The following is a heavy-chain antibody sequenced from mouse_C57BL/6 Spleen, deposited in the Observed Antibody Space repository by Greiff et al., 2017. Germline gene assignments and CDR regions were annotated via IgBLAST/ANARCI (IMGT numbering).Heavy chain of an antibody. V-gene: IGHV1-42*01. CDR3: ARYGYYGSSYPY. D-gene: IGHD1-1*01. J-gene: IGHJ3*01. Sequence: EVQLQQSGPELVKPGASVKISCKASGYSFTGYYMNWVKQSPEKSLEWIGEINPSTGGTTYNQKFKAKATLTVDKSSSTAYMQLKSLTSEDSAVYYCARYGYYGSSYPYWGQGTLVTVSA. CDR2: INPSTGGT. CDR1: GYSFTGYY.